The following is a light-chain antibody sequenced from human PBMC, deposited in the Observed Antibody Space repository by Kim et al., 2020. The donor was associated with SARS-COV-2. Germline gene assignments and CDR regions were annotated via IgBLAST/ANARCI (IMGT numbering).Light chain of an antibody. Sequence: QSALTQPPSASGSPGQSVTISCTGTSSDVGGYNYVSWYQQHPGKAPKFMIYEVSQRPSGVPDRFSGSKSGNTASLTVSGLQAEDEADYYCSSYAGSNNWVFGGGTQLTVL. CDR1: SSDVGGYNY. J-gene: IGLJ7*01. CDR2: EVS. CDR3: SSYAGSNNWV. V-gene: IGLV2-8*01.